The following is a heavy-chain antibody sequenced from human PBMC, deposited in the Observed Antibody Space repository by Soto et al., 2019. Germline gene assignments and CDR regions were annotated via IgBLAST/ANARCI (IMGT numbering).Heavy chain of an antibody. CDR2: ISSSSSYI. Sequence: GGSLRLSCAASGFTFSSYSMNWVRQAPGKGLEWVSSISSSSSYIYYADSVKGRFTISRDNAKNSLYLQMNSLRAEDTAVYYCARGDSIRGYYFDYWGQGTLVTVSS. CDR3: ARGDSIRGYYFDY. D-gene: IGHD4-4*01. J-gene: IGHJ4*02. V-gene: IGHV3-21*01. CDR1: GFTFSSYS.